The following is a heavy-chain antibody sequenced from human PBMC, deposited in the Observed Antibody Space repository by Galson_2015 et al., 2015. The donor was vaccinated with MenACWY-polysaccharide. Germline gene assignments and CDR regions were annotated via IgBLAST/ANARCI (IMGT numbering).Heavy chain of an antibody. J-gene: IGHJ4*02. Sequence: TYFNPSLGSRVSISRDTSKNQFSLRLTSVTGADTARYYCARGVYCGGDCYSGTDYWGQGILVTVSS. D-gene: IGHD2-21*02. CDR3: ARGVYCGGDCYSGTDY. CDR2: T. V-gene: IGHV4-31*02.